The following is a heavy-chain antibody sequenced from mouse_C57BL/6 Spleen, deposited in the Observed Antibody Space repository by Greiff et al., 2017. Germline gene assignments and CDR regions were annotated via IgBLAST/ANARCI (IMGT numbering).Heavy chain of an antibody. Sequence: QVQLQQPGAELVKPGASVKLSCKASGYTFTSYWMHWVKQRPGQGLEWIGMIHPNSGSTNYNEKFKSKATLTVDKSSSTAYMQLSSLTSEDSAVYYCARSGNGYYGFDYWGQGTTLTVSS. CDR1: GYTFTSYW. CDR3: ARSGNGYYGFDY. CDR2: IHPNSGST. V-gene: IGHV1-64*01. D-gene: IGHD2-3*01. J-gene: IGHJ2*01.